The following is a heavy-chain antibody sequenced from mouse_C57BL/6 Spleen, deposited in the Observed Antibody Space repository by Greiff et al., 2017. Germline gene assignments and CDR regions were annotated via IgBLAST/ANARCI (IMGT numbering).Heavy chain of an antibody. J-gene: IGHJ3*01. D-gene: IGHD1-2*01. CDR1: GYTFTSYN. CDR2: IYPGNGDT. CDR3: AREGGTTAPFAY. Sequence: SGAELVRPGASVKMSCTASGYTFTSYNMPWVKQTPNQGLEWIGAIYPGNGDTSYHQNFKGKATLTADKSSSTAYMQLSSLTSEDSAVYFCAREGGTTAPFAYWGQGTLVTVSA. V-gene: IGHV1-12*01.